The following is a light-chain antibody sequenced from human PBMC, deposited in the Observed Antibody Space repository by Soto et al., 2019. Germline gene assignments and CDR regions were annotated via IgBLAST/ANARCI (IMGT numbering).Light chain of an antibody. V-gene: IGKV3-20*01. CDR3: QQYGSSPGFT. J-gene: IGKJ3*01. CDR2: GAS. Sequence: EIVLTQSPGTLSLSPGERATLSCRASQSVSSSYLAWYQQKPAQAPGPLIYGASSRATGIPDRFSGSGSGTDFTLTISRLEPEDFAVYYCQQYGSSPGFTFGPGTKVDIK. CDR1: QSVSSSY.